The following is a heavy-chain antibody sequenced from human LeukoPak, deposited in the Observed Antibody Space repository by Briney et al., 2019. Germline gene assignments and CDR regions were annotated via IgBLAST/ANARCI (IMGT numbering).Heavy chain of an antibody. CDR1: GGSFSGYY. Sequence: SETLSLTCAVYGGSFSGYYWSWIRQPPGKGLEWIGEINHSGSTNYNPSLKSRVTISVDTSKNQFSLKLSSVTAADTAVYYCASANPILLDYYYYYMDVWGKGTTVTVSS. CDR2: INHSGST. D-gene: IGHD3-3*01. J-gene: IGHJ6*03. CDR3: ASANPILLDYYYYYMDV. V-gene: IGHV4-34*01.